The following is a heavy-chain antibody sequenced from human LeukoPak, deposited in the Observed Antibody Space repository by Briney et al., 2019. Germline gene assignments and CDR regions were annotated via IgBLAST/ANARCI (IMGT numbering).Heavy chain of an antibody. Sequence: GVSLRLSCAASRFSFYSYAMIWVRQAPGKGVEWVSTISGSGVSTYYAVSVKGRFTIYRDKSKNTLYLQMNSLRAEDTAVYYCARGYSSGYYCTPKYWGQGALVSDSS. CDR2: ISGSGVST. J-gene: IGHJ4*02. CDR3: ARGYSSGYYCTPKY. D-gene: IGHD3-22*01. CDR1: RFSFYSYA. V-gene: IGHV3-23*01.